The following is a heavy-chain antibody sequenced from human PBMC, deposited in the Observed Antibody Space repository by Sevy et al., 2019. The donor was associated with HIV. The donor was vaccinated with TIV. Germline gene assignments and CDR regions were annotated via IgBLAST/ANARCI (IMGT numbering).Heavy chain of an antibody. J-gene: IGHJ3*01. CDR1: GFTFSTYD. Sequence: GGSLRLSCAASGFTFSTYDMHWVRQVAGEGLEWVSGIGTLLDTYYAASVKGRFIISRDNAKNSLFLQMNSLRAGDTAIYYCARACTAVGYKSGPIDAFDVWGQGTVVTVSS. CDR3: ARACTAVGYKSGPIDAFDV. V-gene: IGHV3-13*01. D-gene: IGHD3-10*01. CDR2: IGTLLDT.